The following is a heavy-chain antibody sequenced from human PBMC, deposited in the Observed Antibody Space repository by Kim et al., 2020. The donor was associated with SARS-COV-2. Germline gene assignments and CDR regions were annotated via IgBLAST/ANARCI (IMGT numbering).Heavy chain of an antibody. CDR1: GFTLSSYG. J-gene: IGHJ6*02. CDR3: ARDLGPAPTIYGMDV. Sequence: GGSLRLSCAASGFTLSSYGMHWVRQAPGKGLEGVAVIWYDGSNKYYADSVKGRFTISRDNSKNTLYLQLNSLRAEDTAVYYCARDLGPAPTIYGMDVWG. D-gene: IGHD2-2*01. V-gene: IGHV3-33*01. CDR2: IWYDGSNK.